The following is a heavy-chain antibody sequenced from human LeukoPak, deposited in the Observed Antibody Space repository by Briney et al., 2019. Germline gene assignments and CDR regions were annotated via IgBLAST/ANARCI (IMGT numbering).Heavy chain of an antibody. D-gene: IGHD4-17*01. V-gene: IGHV3-21*01. CDR1: GFTFSSYS. J-gene: IGHJ4*02. CDR3: ARDLSTVTTSWRLDY. Sequence: PGGSLRLSCAAPGFTFSSYSMNWVRQAPGKGLEWVSSISSSSSYIYYADSVEGRFTISRDNAKNSLYLQMNSLRAEDTAVYYCARDLSTVTTSWRLDYWGQGTLVTVSS. CDR2: ISSSSSYI.